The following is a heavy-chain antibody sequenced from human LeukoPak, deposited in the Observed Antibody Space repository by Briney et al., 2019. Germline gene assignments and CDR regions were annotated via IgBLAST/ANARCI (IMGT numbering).Heavy chain of an antibody. V-gene: IGHV3-48*04. CDR2: ISSSSSTT. CDR1: GFTFSTFS. D-gene: IGHD4-17*01. CDR3: ARSSDGDYYYYFDY. Sequence: GGSLRLSCAASGFTFSTFSMNWVRQAPGKGPEWVSYISSSSSTTYYADSVKGRFTISRDNAKNSLYLQMNSLRAEDTAVYYCARSSDGDYYYYFDYWGQGTLVTVSS. J-gene: IGHJ4*02.